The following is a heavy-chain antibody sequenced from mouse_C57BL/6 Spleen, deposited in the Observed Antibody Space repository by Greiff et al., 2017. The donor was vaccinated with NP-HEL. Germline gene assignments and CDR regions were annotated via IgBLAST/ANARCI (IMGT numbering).Heavy chain of an antibody. CDR1: GYTFTEYT. CDR3: ARHGAIYYDYDDAMDY. V-gene: IGHV1-62-2*01. D-gene: IGHD2-4*01. CDR2: FYPGSGSI. J-gene: IGHJ4*01. Sequence: VQLQQSGAELVKPGASVKLSCKASGYTFTEYTIHWVKQRSGQGLEWIGWFYPGSGSIKYNEKFKDKATLTADKSSSKVYMERSRLTSEDSAVYFCARHGAIYYDYDDAMDYWGQGTSVTVSS.